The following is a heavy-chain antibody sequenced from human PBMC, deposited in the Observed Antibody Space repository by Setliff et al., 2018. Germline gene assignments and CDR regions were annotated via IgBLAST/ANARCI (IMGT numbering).Heavy chain of an antibody. Sequence: TSETLSLTCTVSGGSISSGTYSWTWIRQPAGKGLEWIGRTYISGRGWMGRTYISGNTDYNPSLKSRVTISVDRSKNQFSLKLSSVTAADTAVYYCARGAPGWELLSWFDPWGQGTLVTVSS. D-gene: IGHD1-26*01. CDR2: ISGRGWMGRTYISGNT. J-gene: IGHJ5*02. CDR3: ARGAPGWELLSWFDP. CDR1: GGSISSGTYS. V-gene: IGHV4-61*02.